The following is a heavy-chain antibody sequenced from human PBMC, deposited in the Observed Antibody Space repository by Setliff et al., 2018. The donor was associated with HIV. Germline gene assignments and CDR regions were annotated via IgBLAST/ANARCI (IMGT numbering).Heavy chain of an antibody. Sequence: GGSLRLSCAASGFSFSDAWMSWVRQAPGKGLEWVGRIQSKTDGESTDYAAPVKGRFTISRDYSKNTLFLQMNSLKAANTAIYYCTKGRTYYDILTDRKTNDYWGQGTLVTVSS. CDR3: TKGRTYYDILTDRKTNDY. CDR2: IQSKTDGEST. V-gene: IGHV3-15*01. CDR1: GFSFSDAW. J-gene: IGHJ4*02. D-gene: IGHD3-9*01.